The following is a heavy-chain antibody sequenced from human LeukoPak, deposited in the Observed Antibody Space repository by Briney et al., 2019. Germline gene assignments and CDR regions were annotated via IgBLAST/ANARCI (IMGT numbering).Heavy chain of an antibody. CDR3: ARYPGKTRGFDY. CDR2: IYYSGST. Sequence: PSETLSLTCTVSGGSISSSSYYWGWIRQPPGKGLEWIGSIYYSGSTNYNPSLKSRVTISVDTSKNQFSLKLSSVTAADTAVYYCARYPGKTRGFDYWGQGTLVTVSS. D-gene: IGHD3-10*01. V-gene: IGHV4-39*07. CDR1: GGSISSSSYY. J-gene: IGHJ4*02.